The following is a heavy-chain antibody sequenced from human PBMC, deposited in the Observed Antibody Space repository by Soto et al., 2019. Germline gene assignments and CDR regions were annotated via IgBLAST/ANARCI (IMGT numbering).Heavy chain of an antibody. V-gene: IGHV3-7*01. CDR1: GFTFSRSW. Sequence: EVQLVESGGGLVQPGGSLRLSCATSGFTFSRSWMSWVRQAPGKGLEWVANINQDGSEKYYVDSVKGRFTISRDNAKNSLYLQMNSLRAEDTAVYYCANPRLYFDYWGQGTLVTVSS. J-gene: IGHJ4*02. CDR2: INQDGSEK. CDR3: ANPRLYFDY. D-gene: IGHD2-21*02.